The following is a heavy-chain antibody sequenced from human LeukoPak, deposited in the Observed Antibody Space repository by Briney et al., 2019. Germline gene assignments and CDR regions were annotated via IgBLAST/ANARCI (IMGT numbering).Heavy chain of an antibody. CDR1: GFTFRRYS. CDR2: ISSSGSYI. Sequence: GGSLRLSRVVSGFTFRRYSMNWVRQAPWKGLVGVSSISSSGSYIYYADSVKGRFTISRDNSKNTLYLQMNSLRAEDTAVYYCAKDLLYLELPPSGLIDYWGQGTLVTVSS. V-gene: IGHV3-21*04. CDR3: AKDLLYLELPPSGLIDY. D-gene: IGHD1-7*01. J-gene: IGHJ4*02.